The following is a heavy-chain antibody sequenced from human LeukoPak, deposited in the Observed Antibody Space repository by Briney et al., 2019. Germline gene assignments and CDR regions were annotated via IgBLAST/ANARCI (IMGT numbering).Heavy chain of an antibody. D-gene: IGHD3-10*01. CDR3: ARDYEDKYYYGSGTAGGVSYYYYMDV. CDR2: IYYSGST. V-gene: IGHV4-39*07. CDR1: GGSISSSSYY. Sequence: KTSETLSLTCTVSGGSISSSSYYWGWIRQPPGKGLEWIGSIYYSGSTYYNPSLKSRVTISVDTSKNQFSLKLSSVTAADTAVYYCARDYEDKYYYGSGTAGGVSYYYYMDVWGKGTTVTVSS. J-gene: IGHJ6*03.